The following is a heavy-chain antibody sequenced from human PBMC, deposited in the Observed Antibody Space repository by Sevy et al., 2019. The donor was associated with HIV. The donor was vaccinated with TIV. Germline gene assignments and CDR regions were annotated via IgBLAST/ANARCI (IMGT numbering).Heavy chain of an antibody. D-gene: IGHD5-12*01. J-gene: IGHJ3*01. CDR2: IGSVGET. V-gene: IGHV3-13*01. CDR3: ARGGSDALDF. CDR1: GFTFSSYD. Sequence: GESLKICFAASGFTFSSYDMHWVRHSTGKGLEWVSVIGSVGETRYADSVKGRFTIFRENTKNSLYLQMNSLRAGDTAVYYCARGGSDALDFWGQGTMVTVSS.